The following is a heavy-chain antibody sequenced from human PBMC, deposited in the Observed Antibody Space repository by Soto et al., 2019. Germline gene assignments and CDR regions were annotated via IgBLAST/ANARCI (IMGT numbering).Heavy chain of an antibody. V-gene: IGHV5-51*01. D-gene: IGHD3-16*01. CDR1: GYRFSSNW. CDR2: IYVGDSGT. CDR3: ARRGDQEWFGP. J-gene: IGHJ5*02. Sequence: PGESLKISCKGSGYRFSSNWIGWVRQMPGKGLEWMGIIYVGDSGTRYSPSFQGQVTISADKSISTAYLQWSSLKASDTATYYCARRGDQEWFGPWGQGTQVTGSS.